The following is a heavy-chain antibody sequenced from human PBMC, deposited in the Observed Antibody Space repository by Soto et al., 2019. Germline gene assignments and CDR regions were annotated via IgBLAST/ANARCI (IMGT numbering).Heavy chain of an antibody. Sequence: SETLSLTCTVSSGSVSVYYWSWIRQPPGKGLEWIGYIHYSGNTNYNPSLKSRVTISTATSESQFSLNLSSVTAADTAVYYCARETYYSGWFDSWGRGTLVTVSS. CDR3: ARETYYSGWFDS. CDR2: IHYSGNT. D-gene: IGHD3-10*01. CDR1: SGSVSVYY. V-gene: IGHV4-59*02. J-gene: IGHJ5*01.